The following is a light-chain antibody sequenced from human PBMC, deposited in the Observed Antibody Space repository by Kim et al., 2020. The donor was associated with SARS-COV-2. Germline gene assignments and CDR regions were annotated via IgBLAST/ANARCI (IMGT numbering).Light chain of an antibody. V-gene: IGKV1-39*01. J-gene: IGKJ2*03. CDR2: AAS. CDR3: QQTYSAPYS. CDR1: QTTNSY. Sequence: ASAGDRVPITCRASQTTNSYLNWYQQKPGKAPKLLIYAASSLQSGVPSRFSGSGSGTDFTLTISSLQPEDFATYYCQQTYSAPYSFGQGTKLEI.